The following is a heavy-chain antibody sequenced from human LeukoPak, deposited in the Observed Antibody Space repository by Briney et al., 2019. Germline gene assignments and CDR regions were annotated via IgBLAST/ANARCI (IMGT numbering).Heavy chain of an antibody. V-gene: IGHV5-51*01. Sequence: GESLKISCKASGYSFTSYWIGWVRQMPGKGLEWMGIIYPGDSDTKYSPSFQGQVTISADKSISTAYLQWSSLKASDTTMYYYARSRLYDIPFDIWGQGTMVTVSS. CDR2: IYPGDSDT. D-gene: IGHD3-9*01. CDR3: ARSRLYDIPFDI. CDR1: GYSFTSYW. J-gene: IGHJ3*02.